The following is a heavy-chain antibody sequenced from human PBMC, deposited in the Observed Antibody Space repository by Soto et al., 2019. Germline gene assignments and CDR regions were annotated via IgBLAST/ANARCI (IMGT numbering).Heavy chain of an antibody. CDR3: ARWYIDFWSGYTYYYGGMDV. D-gene: IGHD3-3*01. CDR1: GGSISSSSYY. J-gene: IGHJ6*02. V-gene: IGHV4-39*01. CDR2: IYYSGST. Sequence: SETLSLTCTVSGGSISSSSYYWGWIRQPPGKGLEWIGSIYYSGSTYYNPSLKSRVTISVDTSKNQFSLKPSSVTAADTAVYYCARWYIDFWSGYTYYYGGMDVWGQGTTLTVSS.